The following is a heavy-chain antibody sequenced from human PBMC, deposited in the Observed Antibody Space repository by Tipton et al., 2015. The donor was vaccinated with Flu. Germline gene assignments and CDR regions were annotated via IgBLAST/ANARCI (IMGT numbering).Heavy chain of an antibody. D-gene: IGHD6-13*01. CDR1: GGSISSGSYY. J-gene: IGHJ4*02. Sequence: TLSLTCTVSGGSISSGSYYWSWIRQPPVKGLEWIGYIYYSGSTNYNPSLKSRVTISVDTSKNQFSLKLSSVTAADTAVYYCARDLGSSGSFDYWGQGTLVTVSS. V-gene: IGHV4-61*01. CDR2: IYYSGST. CDR3: ARDLGSSGSFDY.